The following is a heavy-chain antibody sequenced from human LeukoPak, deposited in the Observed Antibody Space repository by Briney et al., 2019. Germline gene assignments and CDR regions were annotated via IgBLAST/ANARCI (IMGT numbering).Heavy chain of an antibody. V-gene: IGHV1-24*01. CDR1: GYTHTELS. Sequence: GASVKVSCKVSGYTHTELSMHRVRQAPGKGLEWMGGFDPEDGETIYAQKFQGRVTMTEDTSTDTAYMELSSLRSEDTAVYYCATATAPLWTFDYWGQGTLVTVSS. CDR2: FDPEDGET. CDR3: ATATAPLWTFDY. J-gene: IGHJ4*02. D-gene: IGHD3-10*01.